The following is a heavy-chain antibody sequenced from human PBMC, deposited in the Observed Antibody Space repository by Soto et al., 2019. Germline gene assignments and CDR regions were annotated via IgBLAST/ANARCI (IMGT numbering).Heavy chain of an antibody. J-gene: IGHJ4*02. D-gene: IGHD5-12*01. V-gene: IGHV1-18*01. CDR3: ARGGYIVDFAY. Sequence: QVQLVQSGAEVKKPGASVKVSCKASGYTFINYGISWVRQAPGQGLEWIGWVSAYNGDTNYAQSLQGRVIMTTATSTITAYMDMARLRSDDTAVYYCARGGYIVDFAYWGPGTLVTVS. CDR1: GYTFINYG. CDR2: VSAYNGDT.